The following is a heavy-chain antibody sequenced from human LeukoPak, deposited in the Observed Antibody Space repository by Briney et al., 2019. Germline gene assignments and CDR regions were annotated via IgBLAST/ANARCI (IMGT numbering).Heavy chain of an antibody. J-gene: IGHJ4*02. Sequence: SETLSLTCAVYGGPFSGYYWSWIRQPPGKGLEWIGEINHSGSTNYNPSLKSRVTISVDTSKNQFSLRLSSVTAADTAVYYCARGAAGYSYGWGQGTLVTVSS. CDR2: INHSGST. CDR3: ARGAAGYSYG. V-gene: IGHV4-34*01. CDR1: GGPFSGYY. D-gene: IGHD5-18*01.